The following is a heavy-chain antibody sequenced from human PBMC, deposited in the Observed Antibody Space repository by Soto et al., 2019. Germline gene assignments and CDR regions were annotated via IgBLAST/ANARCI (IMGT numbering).Heavy chain of an antibody. J-gene: IGHJ6*02. CDR2: ISYNGGKI. Sequence: QVQVVESGGGVVQPGRSLRLSCAASGFTFSTYGMHWVRQAPGQGLGWVAFISYNGGKIYYADSVKGRFTMARDSSRSTVFLQMSSLRAEDTAVYHCARVTSSVLALFFYAYYYYGMDVRGLGTTGSVSS. CDR3: ARVTSSVLALFFYAYYYYGMDV. CDR1: GFTFSTYG. V-gene: IGHV3-30*03. D-gene: IGHD3-16*01.